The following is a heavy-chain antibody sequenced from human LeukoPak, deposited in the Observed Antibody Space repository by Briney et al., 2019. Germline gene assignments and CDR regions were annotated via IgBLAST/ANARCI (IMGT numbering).Heavy chain of an antibody. V-gene: IGHV5-51*01. D-gene: IGHD3-22*01. J-gene: IGHJ4*02. CDR2: IYPGDSDT. Sequence: GESLKISCKGSGYSFTSYWIGWVRQMPGKGLEWMGIIYPGDSDTRYSPSFQGQVTISADKSISTAYLQWSSLKASDTAMYYFARGDYYDSSGYYPEWGYWGQGTLVTVSS. CDR1: GYSFTSYW. CDR3: ARGDYYDSSGYYPEWGY.